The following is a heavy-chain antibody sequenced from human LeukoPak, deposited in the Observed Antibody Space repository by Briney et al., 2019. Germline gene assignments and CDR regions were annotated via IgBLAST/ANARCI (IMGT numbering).Heavy chain of an antibody. Sequence: GGSLRLSCGASGFTFSTYWMSWVRQAPGKGLELVANIKRDGSDKYYVDSVKGRFTISRDNAKNSLYLQMNSLRAEDTAVYYCARGEYMWFDPWGQGTLVTVSS. CDR3: ARGEYMWFDP. CDR2: IKRDGSDK. CDR1: GFTFSTYW. J-gene: IGHJ5*02. D-gene: IGHD2/OR15-2a*01. V-gene: IGHV3-7*01.